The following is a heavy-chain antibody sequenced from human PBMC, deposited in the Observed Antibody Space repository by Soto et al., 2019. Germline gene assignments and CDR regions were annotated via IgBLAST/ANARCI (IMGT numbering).Heavy chain of an antibody. J-gene: IGHJ6*02. Sequence: GVSLRLSCAASGFTLSTYAMSWVRQAPGKGLEWVAAMKEDGSEKYYVDSVKGRFTISRDNAKNTLYLQMNSLRAEDTAVYYCARDRVDVWGQGTTVTVSS. V-gene: IGHV3-7*01. CDR2: MKEDGSEK. CDR3: ARDRVDV. CDR1: GFTLSTYA.